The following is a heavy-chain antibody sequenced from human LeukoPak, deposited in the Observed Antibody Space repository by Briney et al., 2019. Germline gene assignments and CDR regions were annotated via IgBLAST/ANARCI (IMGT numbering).Heavy chain of an antibody. CDR3: VSGYYYFDY. D-gene: IGHD3-3*01. Sequence: PGGSLRLSCAASGFTVSSNYMNWVRQAPGKGLEWVALISYDGSNEYYAEPVKGRFTISRDNSKNTLFLQMNSLRVEDTAVYYCVSGYYYFDYWGQGTLVTVSS. J-gene: IGHJ4*02. CDR2: ISYDGSNE. V-gene: IGHV3-30*03. CDR1: GFTVSSNY.